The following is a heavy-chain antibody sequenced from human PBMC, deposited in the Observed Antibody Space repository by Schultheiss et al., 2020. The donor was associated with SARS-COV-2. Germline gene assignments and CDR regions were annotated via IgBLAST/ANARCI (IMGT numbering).Heavy chain of an antibody. J-gene: IGHJ4*02. D-gene: IGHD2-15*01. CDR2: IYYSGST. CDR1: GYSISSSNW. Sequence: SETLSLTCAVSGYSISSSNWWGWIRQPPGKGLEWIGYIYYSGSTYYNPSLKSRVTISIDTSKNQFSLKLSSVTAADTAVYYCARHGYCSGGSCYSGYFDYWGQGTLVTVSS. V-gene: IGHV4-28*01. CDR3: ARHGYCSGGSCYSGYFDY.